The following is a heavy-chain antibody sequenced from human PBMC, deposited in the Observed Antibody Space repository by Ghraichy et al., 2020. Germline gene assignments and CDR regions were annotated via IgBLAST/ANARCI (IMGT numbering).Heavy chain of an antibody. CDR1: GGAFSGYY. CDR2: INHSGSS. D-gene: IGHD3-10*01. J-gene: IGHJ4*02. CDR3: ASVPVVRGVIIRHFDY. V-gene: IGHV4-34*01. Sequence: ETLSLTCEVYGGAFSGYYWSWIRQPPGKGLEWIGEINHSGSSNYNPSLKSRLTISVDTSKNQFSLKLGSVTAADTAVYYCASVPVVRGVIIRHFDYWGQGTLVTVAS.